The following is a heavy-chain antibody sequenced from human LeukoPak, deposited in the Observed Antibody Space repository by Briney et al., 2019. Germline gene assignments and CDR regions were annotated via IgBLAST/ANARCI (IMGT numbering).Heavy chain of an antibody. J-gene: IGHJ5*02. CDR3: AREVEYSSSWYSGFDP. V-gene: IGHV4-59*11. CDR2: IYYSGST. Sequence: SETLSLTCTVSGGSISSHYWSWIRQPPGKGLEWIGYIYYSGSTNYNPSLKSRVTISVDTSKNQFPLKLSSVTAADTAVYYCAREVEYSSSWYSGFDPWGQGTLVTVSS. D-gene: IGHD6-13*01. CDR1: GGSISSHY.